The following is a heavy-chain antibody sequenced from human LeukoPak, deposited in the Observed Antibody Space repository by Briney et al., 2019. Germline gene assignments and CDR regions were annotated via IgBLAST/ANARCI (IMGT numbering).Heavy chain of an antibody. D-gene: IGHD3-3*01. V-gene: IGHV1-8*01. J-gene: IGHJ6*02. CDR2: MNPNSGNT. CDR3: ARGPQYYDFWSGLNYYYYGMDV. CDR1: GYTFTSYD. Sequence: ASVKVSCKASGYTFTSYDINWVRQATGQGLEWMGWMNPNSGNTGYAQKFQGRVTMTRSTSISTAYMELSSLRSEDTAVYYCARGPQYYDFWSGLNYYYYGMDVWGQGTTVTVSS.